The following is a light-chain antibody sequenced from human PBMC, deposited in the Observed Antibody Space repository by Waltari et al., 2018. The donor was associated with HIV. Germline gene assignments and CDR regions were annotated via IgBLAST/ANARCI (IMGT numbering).Light chain of an antibody. Sequence: QRVLTQSPSASASLGASVTLTCTLSRDFSDYALAWPPQHPEKGPRYLLKVSTDGSHYTGDGPPDRFSGSSSGAERYLIIAGLQSEDEADYYCQTWGSGIWVFGGGTKLTVL. V-gene: IGLV4-69*01. CDR1: RDFSDYA. CDR3: QTWGSGIWV. CDR2: VSTDGSH. J-gene: IGLJ3*02.